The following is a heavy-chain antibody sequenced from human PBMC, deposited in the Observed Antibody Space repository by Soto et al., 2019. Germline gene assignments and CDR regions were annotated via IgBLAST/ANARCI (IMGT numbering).Heavy chain of an antibody. D-gene: IGHD3-16*01. V-gene: IGHV4-39*01. CDR3: AGLGSSLGFRVV. CDR2: IYYSGST. CDR1: GGSISSSSYY. Sequence: SETLSLTCTVSGGSISSSSYYWGWIRQPPGKGLEWIGSIYYSGSTYYNPSLKSRVTISVDTSKNQFSLKLSSVTAADTAVYYCAGLGSSLGFRVVWGEGPPVPV. J-gene: IGHJ6*02.